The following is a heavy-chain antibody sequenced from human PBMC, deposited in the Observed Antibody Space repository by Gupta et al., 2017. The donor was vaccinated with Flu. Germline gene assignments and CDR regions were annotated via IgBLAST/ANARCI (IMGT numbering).Heavy chain of an antibody. CDR3: AKGVVGTVTNRGPFDY. D-gene: IGHD4-17*01. V-gene: IGHV3-23*01. J-gene: IGHJ4*02. CDR1: GFTFSSYA. CDR2: ISGSGGST. Sequence: EVQLLESGGGLVQPGGSLRLSCAASGFTFSSYAMSWVRQAPGKGLEWVSAISGSGGSTYYADSVKGRFTISRDNSKNTLYLQMNSLRAEDTAVYFCAKGVVGTVTNRGPFDYWGQGTLVTVSS.